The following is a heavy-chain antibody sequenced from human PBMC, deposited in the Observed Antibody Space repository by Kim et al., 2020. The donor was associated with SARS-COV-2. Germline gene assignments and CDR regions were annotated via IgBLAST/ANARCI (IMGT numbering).Heavy chain of an antibody. V-gene: IGHV3-23*01. D-gene: IGHD2-21*01. Sequence: GGSLRLSCAGSGFTFGNHAMSWVRQAQGKGLEWVSAISANIGSTYYADSVKGRFTISRDNSKKTQYLQMNSLRAEDTAVYFCANDRAPFCRGNSCYFFDSWSQGTLVTVSS. CDR2: ISANIGST. CDR1: GFTFGNHA. J-gene: IGHJ4*02. CDR3: ANDRAPFCRGNSCYFFDS.